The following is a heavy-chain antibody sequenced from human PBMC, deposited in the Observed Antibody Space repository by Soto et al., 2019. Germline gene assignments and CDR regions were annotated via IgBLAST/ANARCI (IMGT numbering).Heavy chain of an antibody. Sequence: QITLRESGPTLVRPTQTLTLTCTFSGFSLNTGGVGVGWIRQPPGKALEWLALIYWNGDERYRPSLRSRLTITKDTSKTRVVLTMTDMDPVDTATYYCAHLVGYCSCGTCNPSDEGFDSWGQGTLVTVSS. J-gene: IGHJ4*02. D-gene: IGHD2-15*01. CDR2: IYWNGDE. V-gene: IGHV2-5*01. CDR3: AHLVGYCSCGTCNPSDEGFDS. CDR1: GFSLNTGGVG.